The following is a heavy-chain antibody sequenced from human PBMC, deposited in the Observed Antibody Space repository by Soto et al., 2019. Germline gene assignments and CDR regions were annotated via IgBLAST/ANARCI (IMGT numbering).Heavy chain of an antibody. Sequence: EVQLVESGGGLVKPGGSLRLSCAASGFTFSNAWMSWVRQAPGKGLEWVGRIKSKTDGGTTDYAAPVKGRFTISRDDSKNTRYLQMNSLKTEDTAVYYCTTDPGNWNYWSVFEPWGQGTLVTVCS. D-gene: IGHD1-7*01. V-gene: IGHV3-15*01. CDR3: TTDPGNWNYWSVFEP. CDR2: IKSKTDGGTT. J-gene: IGHJ5*02. CDR1: GFTFSNAW.